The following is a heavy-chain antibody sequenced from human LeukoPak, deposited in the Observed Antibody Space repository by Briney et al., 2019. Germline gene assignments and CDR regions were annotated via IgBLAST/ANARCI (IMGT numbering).Heavy chain of an antibody. CDR2: FYSDGST. CDR3: ARATTVTPVYYYYYGMDV. D-gene: IGHD4-17*01. V-gene: IGHV4-39*01. J-gene: IGHJ6*02. CDR1: GASTTINSYS. Sequence: SETLSLTCSVSGASTTINSYSWGWIRQSPGKGLEWIATFYSDGSTYYNPSLKSRVTISVDASKNQISLTLTSVTAADTAVYYCARATTVTPVYYYYYGMDVWGQGTTVTVSS.